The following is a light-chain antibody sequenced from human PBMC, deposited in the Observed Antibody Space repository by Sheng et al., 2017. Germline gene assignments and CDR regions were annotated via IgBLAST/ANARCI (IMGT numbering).Light chain of an antibody. J-gene: IGLJ2*01. CDR1: SLGRKT. V-gene: IGLV3-21*04. Sequence: SFVLTQPPSVSLAPGETARITCVGDSLGRKTVHWYQQRPGQAPRLVISYDSDRPSGIPERFSGSTSGDTATLTISRVAAGDEADYYCQVWDTDSHHVFGGGTKLTVL. CDR3: QVWDTDSHHV. CDR2: YDS.